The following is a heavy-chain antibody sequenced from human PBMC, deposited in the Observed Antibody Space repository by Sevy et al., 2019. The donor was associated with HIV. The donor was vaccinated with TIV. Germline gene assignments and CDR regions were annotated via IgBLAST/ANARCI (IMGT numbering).Heavy chain of an antibody. CDR2: ISSSGSTI. J-gene: IGHJ4*02. CDR1: GFTFSDYY. CDR3: ARVYGDYEVRFVLMYYFDY. D-gene: IGHD4-17*01. Sequence: GGSLRLSCAASGFTFSDYYMSWIRQAPGKGLEWVSYISSSGSTIYYADSVKGRFTISRDNAKNSLYLQMNSLRAEDTAVYYCARVYGDYEVRFVLMYYFDYWGQGTLVTVSS. V-gene: IGHV3-11*01.